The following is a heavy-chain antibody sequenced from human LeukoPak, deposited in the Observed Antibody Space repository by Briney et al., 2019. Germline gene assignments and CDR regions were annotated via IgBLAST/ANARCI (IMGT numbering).Heavy chain of an antibody. V-gene: IGHV1-18*01. Sequence: ASGKVSCKASGYTFTSYGISWVRQAPGQGFEWMGWISAYNGNTNYAQKLQGRVTMTTDTSTSTAYMELRSLRSDDTAVYYCARDRLNPGGACLDYWGQGTLVTVSS. D-gene: IGHD1-1*01. J-gene: IGHJ4*02. CDR1: GYTFTSYG. CDR2: ISAYNGNT. CDR3: ARDRLNPGGACLDY.